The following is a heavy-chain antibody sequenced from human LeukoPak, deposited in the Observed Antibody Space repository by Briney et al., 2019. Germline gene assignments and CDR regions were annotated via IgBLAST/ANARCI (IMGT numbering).Heavy chain of an antibody. CDR3: AREAIPAVAGNDY. D-gene: IGHD6-19*01. J-gene: IGHJ4*02. Sequence: SETLSLTCTVSGGFISSYYWSWIRQPAGKGLEWIGRIYTSGTTNYNPSLKSRVTMSIDTSKNQFSLDLGSVTAADTAVYYCAREAIPAVAGNDYWGQGTLVTVSS. CDR1: GGFISSYY. CDR2: IYTSGTT. V-gene: IGHV4-4*07.